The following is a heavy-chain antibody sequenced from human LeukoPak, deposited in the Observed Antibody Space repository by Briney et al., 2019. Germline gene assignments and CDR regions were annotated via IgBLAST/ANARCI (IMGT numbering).Heavy chain of an antibody. D-gene: IGHD2-2*01. Sequence: SQTLSLTCTVSGGSISSGSYYWSWIRQPAGKGLEWIGRIYTSGSTNYNPSLKSRVTISVDTSKNQFSLKLSSVTAADTAVYYCARSEDIVVVPAAIDWGGYFDYWGQGTLVTVSS. V-gene: IGHV4-61*02. CDR3: ARSEDIVVVPAAIDWGGYFDY. CDR2: IYTSGST. J-gene: IGHJ4*02. CDR1: GGSISSGSYY.